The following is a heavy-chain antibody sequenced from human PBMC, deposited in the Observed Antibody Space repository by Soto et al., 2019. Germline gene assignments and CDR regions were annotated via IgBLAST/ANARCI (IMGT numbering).Heavy chain of an antibody. Sequence: QVQLQESGPGLVKPSETLSLTCTVSGGSISSYYWSWIRQPPGKGLEWIGYISYSGSTNDSPSLKSGVSRSADTSKNQYPLKLSSVTAADTAVYYCARRIAAAGTSNYYGLDVWGQGTTVSVSS. CDR1: GGSISSYY. CDR2: ISYSGST. D-gene: IGHD6-13*01. CDR3: ARRIAAAGTSNYYGLDV. V-gene: IGHV4-59*01. J-gene: IGHJ6*02.